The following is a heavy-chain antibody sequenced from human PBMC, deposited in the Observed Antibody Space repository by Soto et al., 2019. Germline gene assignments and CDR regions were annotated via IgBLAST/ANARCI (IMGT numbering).Heavy chain of an antibody. CDR2: ISSSSSYI. D-gene: IGHD6-13*01. Sequence: GGSLRLSCAASGFTFSSYSMNWVRQAPGKGLEWVSSISSSSSYIYYADSVKGRFTISRDNAKNSLYLQMNSLRAEDTAVYYCPRDRGMDSSSWFPLDYWGQGTLVTVSS. CDR1: GFTFSSYS. V-gene: IGHV3-21*01. CDR3: PRDRGMDSSSWFPLDY. J-gene: IGHJ4*02.